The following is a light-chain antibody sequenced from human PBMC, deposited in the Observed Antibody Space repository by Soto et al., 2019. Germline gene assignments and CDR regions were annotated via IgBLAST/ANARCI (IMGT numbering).Light chain of an antibody. V-gene: IGLV1-36*01. Sequence: QPVLTQPPSVSEAPRQRVTISCSGSSSNIGNNAVNWYQQLPGKPPKLVIYYDDLVPSGVSDRFSGSKSGTSASLAISGLQSADVADYYCAAWDDSLNGPVFGEGTKLTVL. CDR3: AAWDDSLNGPV. CDR1: SSNIGNNA. CDR2: YDD. J-gene: IGLJ2*01.